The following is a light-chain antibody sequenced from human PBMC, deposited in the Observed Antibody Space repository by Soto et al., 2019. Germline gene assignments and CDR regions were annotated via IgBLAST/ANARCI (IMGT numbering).Light chain of an antibody. CDR3: QQHINWPLT. J-gene: IGKJ4*01. CDR1: QTVSSS. Sequence: EIVLTQSPATLSLSPGERATLSCRASQTVSSSLAWYQQKPGQAPRLLIYEASNRATGIPARFSGSGSGADFTLTISSLEPEDFALYYCQQHINWPLTFGGGTQGGYQ. CDR2: EAS. V-gene: IGKV3-11*01.